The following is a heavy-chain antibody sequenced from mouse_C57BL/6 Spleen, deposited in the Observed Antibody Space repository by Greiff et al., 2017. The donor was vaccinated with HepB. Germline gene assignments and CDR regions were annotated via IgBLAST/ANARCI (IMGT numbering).Heavy chain of an antibody. CDR2: IDPEDGDT. D-gene: IGHD2-12*01. CDR1: GFNIKDYY. CDR3: THYIPFAY. Sequence: VQLQQSGAELVRPGASVKLSCTASGFNIKDYYMHWVKQRPEQGLEWIGRIDPEDGDTEYAPKFQGKATMTADTSSSTAYLQLSSLTSEDTAVYYCTHYIPFAYWGQGTLVTVSA. V-gene: IGHV14-1*01. J-gene: IGHJ3*01.